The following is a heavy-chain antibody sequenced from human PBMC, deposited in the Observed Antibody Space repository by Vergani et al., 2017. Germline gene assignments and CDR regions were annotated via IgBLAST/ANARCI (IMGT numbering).Heavy chain of an antibody. Sequence: QVQLVQSGAEVKKPGASVKVSCKASGYTFTTYGIGWVRQAPGQGLEWMGWISAYNGNTNYPQKLQGRATMTTDTSTSITYMELRSLRSDDTAVYYCARAEGFNWNLNYYGLDVWGQGPTVTVSS. CDR3: ARAEGFNWNLNYYGLDV. CDR1: GYTFTTYG. CDR2: ISAYNGNT. D-gene: IGHD1-7*01. J-gene: IGHJ6*02. V-gene: IGHV1-18*04.